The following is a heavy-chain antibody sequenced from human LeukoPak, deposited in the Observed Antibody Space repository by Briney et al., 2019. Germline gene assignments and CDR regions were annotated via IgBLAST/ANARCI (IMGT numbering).Heavy chain of an antibody. D-gene: IGHD3-16*02. CDR1: GFTFSSHS. Sequence: PGGSLRLSCAASGFTFSSHSMNWVRQAPGKGLEWVSSISSSSSYIYYADSVKGRFTISRDNAKNSLYLQMNSLGAEDTAVYYCARDRDTSPAWYYYGMDVWGQGTTVTVSS. J-gene: IGHJ6*02. V-gene: IGHV3-21*01. CDR2: ISSSSSYI. CDR3: ARDRDTSPAWYYYGMDV.